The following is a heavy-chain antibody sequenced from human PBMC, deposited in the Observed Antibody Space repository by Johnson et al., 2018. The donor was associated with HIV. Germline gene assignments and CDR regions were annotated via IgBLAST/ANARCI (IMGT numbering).Heavy chain of an antibody. J-gene: IGHJ3*02. D-gene: IGHD1-26*01. CDR3: AKNSQWELQDAFDI. CDR1: GFTFSSYG. Sequence: QVQLVESGGGVAQPGRSLRLSCAASGFTFSSYGMHWVRQAPGTGLERVAIIWYDGNTKYSADSAKGQFSNSRDDSKSTLYPQMSSLRGEDRAVYYCAKNSQWELQDAFDIWGQGTMVTVSS. V-gene: IGHV3-33*06. CDR2: IWYDGNTK.